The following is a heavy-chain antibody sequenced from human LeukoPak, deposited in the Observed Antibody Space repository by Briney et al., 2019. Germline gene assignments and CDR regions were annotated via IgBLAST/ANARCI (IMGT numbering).Heavy chain of an antibody. CDR1: RFTFSNAW. Sequence: GGSLRLSCAASRFTFSNAWMHWVRQAPGKGLEWVGRIKGKTDSGTTDYAAPVKGRFTISRDDSKNTLYLQMNSLKTEDTAVYYCTTRGGSGSFLAYWGQGTLVTVSS. V-gene: IGHV3-15*01. CDR2: IKGKTDSGTT. D-gene: IGHD1-26*01. CDR3: TTRGGSGSFLAY. J-gene: IGHJ4*02.